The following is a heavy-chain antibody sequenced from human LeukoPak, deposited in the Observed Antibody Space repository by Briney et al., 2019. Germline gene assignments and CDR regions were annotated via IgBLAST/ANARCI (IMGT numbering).Heavy chain of an antibody. CDR1: GYTFTSYD. D-gene: IGHD1-14*01. V-gene: IGHV1-8*01. CDR2: MNPNSGNT. Sequence: PRASVKVSCKASGYTFTSYDINWVRQATGQGLEWMGWMNPNSGNTGYAQKLQGRVTMTRNTSISTAYMELSSLGSEVTAVYYCAAGITGEYFDYWGQGTLVTVSS. J-gene: IGHJ4*02. CDR3: AAGITGEYFDY.